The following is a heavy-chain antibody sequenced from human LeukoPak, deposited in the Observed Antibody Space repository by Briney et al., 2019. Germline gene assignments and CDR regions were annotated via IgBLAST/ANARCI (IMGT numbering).Heavy chain of an antibody. CDR1: GGSISSYY. D-gene: IGHD2-8*01. V-gene: IGHV4-59*01. CDR2: IYYSGST. CDR3: ARGEMVYAINFDY. Sequence: PSETLSLTCTVSGGSISSYYWSWIRQPPGKGLEWIGYIYYSGSTNYNPSLKSRVTISVDTSKNQFSLKLSSVTAADTAVYYCARGEMVYAINFDYWGQGTLVTVSS. J-gene: IGHJ4*02.